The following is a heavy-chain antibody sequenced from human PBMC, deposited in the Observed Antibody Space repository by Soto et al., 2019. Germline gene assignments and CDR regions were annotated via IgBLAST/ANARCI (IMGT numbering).Heavy chain of an antibody. Sequence: GGSLRLSCAASGFTFSLYGMHWVRQAPGKWLEWVAAIWDDGRRKDYADSVKDRLFISRDNSKNTLYLQLDSLRPEDTAVYYCATWQGSLNFHYWGXGTLVTVSS. CDR1: GFTFSLYG. CDR3: ATWQGSLNFHY. CDR2: IWDDGRRK. V-gene: IGHV3-33*01. J-gene: IGHJ4*02.